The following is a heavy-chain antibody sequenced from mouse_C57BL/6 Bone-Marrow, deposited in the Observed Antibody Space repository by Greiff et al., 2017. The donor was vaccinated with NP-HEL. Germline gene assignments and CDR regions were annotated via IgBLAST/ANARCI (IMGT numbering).Heavy chain of an antibody. D-gene: IGHD1-1*01. CDR2: IYPGDGDT. CDR3: AWRLYYGSSYRYFDY. Sequence: VQLQQSGPELVKPGASVKISCKASGYAFSSSWMNWVKQRPGKGLEWIGRIYPGDGDTNYNGKFKGKATLTADKSSSTAYMQLSSLTSEDSAVYFCAWRLYYGSSYRYFDYWGQGTTLTVSS. V-gene: IGHV1-82*01. CDR1: GYAFSSSW. J-gene: IGHJ2*01.